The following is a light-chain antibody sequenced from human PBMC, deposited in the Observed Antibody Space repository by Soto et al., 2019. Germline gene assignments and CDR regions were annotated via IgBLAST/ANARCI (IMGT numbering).Light chain of an antibody. Sequence: AIRMTQSPSSFSASTGDRVTITCRASQGISSYLAWYQQKPGKAPKLLIYAASTLQSGVPSRFSGSGSGTHFNLNISCLQSEAFATYYCQQYYSYPLTFGPGTKVDIK. CDR3: QQYYSYPLT. CDR2: AAS. CDR1: QGISSY. V-gene: IGKV1-8*01. J-gene: IGKJ3*01.